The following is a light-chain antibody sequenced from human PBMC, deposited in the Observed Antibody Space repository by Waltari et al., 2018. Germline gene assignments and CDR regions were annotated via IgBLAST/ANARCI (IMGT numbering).Light chain of an antibody. CDR1: QSISSW. Sequence: DIQMTQSPSTPSASVGDRVTITCRASQSISSWLAWYQQKPGKAPKLLIYKASSLESGVPSRFSGSGSGTEFTLTISSLQPDDFATYYCQQYNNYPFTFGPGTKVDIK. V-gene: IGKV1-5*03. J-gene: IGKJ3*01. CDR3: QQYNNYPFT. CDR2: KAS.